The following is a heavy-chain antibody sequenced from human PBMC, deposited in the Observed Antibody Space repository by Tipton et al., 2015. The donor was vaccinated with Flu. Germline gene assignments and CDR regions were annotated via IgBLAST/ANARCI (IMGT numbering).Heavy chain of an antibody. Sequence: SLRLPCAASGFTFSNYGMFWVRQAPGKGLEWVTTISYDGSNQYYADSVKGRFTISRDNSKNMVYLQMNSLRAEDTAVYYCARDSDYGSGSYWIDYWGQGTLVIVSS. V-gene: IGHV3-30*13. D-gene: IGHD3-10*01. J-gene: IGHJ4*02. CDR2: ISYDGSNQ. CDR1: GFTFSNYG. CDR3: ARDSDYGSGSYWIDY.